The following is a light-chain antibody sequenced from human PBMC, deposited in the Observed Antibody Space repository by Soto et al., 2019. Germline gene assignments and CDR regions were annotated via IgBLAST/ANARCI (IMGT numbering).Light chain of an antibody. V-gene: IGKV3-20*01. CDR3: QQYGDSPRLT. CDR1: QSVSSNY. CDR2: GAS. J-gene: IGKJ4*01. Sequence: ELVLTQSPGTLSLSPGERAILSCRASQSVSSNYLAWYQQKPGQAPRLLIYGASSRATGIPDRFSGSGSGTDFNVTTSSLQAEDVAVYYYQQYGDSPRLTVGGGTKVE.